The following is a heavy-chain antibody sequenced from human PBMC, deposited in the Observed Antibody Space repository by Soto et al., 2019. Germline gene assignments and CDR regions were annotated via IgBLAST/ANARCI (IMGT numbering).Heavy chain of an antibody. J-gene: IGHJ3*02. Sequence: GGSLRLSCAASGFTFSSYAMHWVRQAPGKGLEWVAVISYDGSNKYYADSVKGRFTISRDNSKNTLYLQMNSLRAEDTAVYYCARAIGTTAAFDIWGQGTMVTVS. CDR3: ARAIGTTAAFDI. D-gene: IGHD1-7*01. CDR2: ISYDGSNK. V-gene: IGHV3-30-3*01. CDR1: GFTFSSYA.